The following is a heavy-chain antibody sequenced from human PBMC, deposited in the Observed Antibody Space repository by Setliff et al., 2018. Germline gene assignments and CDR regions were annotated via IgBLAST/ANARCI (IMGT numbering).Heavy chain of an antibody. D-gene: IGHD2-2*01. V-gene: IGHV1-2*06. Sequence: VQVSCKASGYIFTGYYIQWVRQAPGQWLEWMGRFNPNISDTNSAQKFQGRVTMTTNTPTSTAYMESRSLKSYDTSVYFCARGPPDFVVVPAAAKFDYWGQGTLVTVSS. CDR2: FNPNISDT. CDR3: ARGPPDFVVVPAAAKFDY. J-gene: IGHJ4*02. CDR1: GYIFTGYY.